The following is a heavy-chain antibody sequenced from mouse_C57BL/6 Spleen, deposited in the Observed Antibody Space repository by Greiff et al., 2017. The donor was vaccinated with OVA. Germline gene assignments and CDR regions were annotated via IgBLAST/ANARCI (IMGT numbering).Heavy chain of an antibody. CDR2: INYDGSST. V-gene: IGHV5-16*01. Sequence: EVHLVESEGGLVQPGSSMKLSCTASGFTFSDYYMAWVRQVPEKGLEWVANINYDGSSTYYLDSLKSRFIISRDNAKNILYLQMSSLKSEDTATYYCARDDPDYYAMDYWGQGTSVTVSS. CDR3: ARDDPDYYAMDY. J-gene: IGHJ4*01. CDR1: GFTFSDYY.